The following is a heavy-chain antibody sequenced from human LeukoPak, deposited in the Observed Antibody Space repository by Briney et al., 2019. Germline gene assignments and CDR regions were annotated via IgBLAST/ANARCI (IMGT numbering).Heavy chain of an antibody. CDR1: GGTFSSYA. CDR3: ARVTHEASRFYYYGMDV. CDR2: IIPIFGTA. V-gene: IGHV1-69*13. D-gene: IGHD1-14*01. Sequence: SVKVSCKASGGTFSSYAISWVRQAPGQGLEWMGGIIPIFGTANYAQKFQGRVTITADESTSTAYMELSSLRSEDTAVYYRARVTHEASRFYYYGMDVWGKGTTVTVSS. J-gene: IGHJ6*04.